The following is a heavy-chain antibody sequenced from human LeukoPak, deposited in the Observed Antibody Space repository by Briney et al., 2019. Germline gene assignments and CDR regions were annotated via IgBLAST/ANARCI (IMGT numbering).Heavy chain of an antibody. V-gene: IGHV1-69*13. J-gene: IGHJ3*02. CDR1: GGTFSSYA. CDR3: ARVVSGSLNNDAFDI. Sequence: ASVKVSCKASGGTFSSYAISWVRQAPGQGLEWMGGIIPIFGTANYAQKFQGRVTITADESTSTAYMELSSLRSEDTAVYYCARVVSGSLNNDAFDIWGQGTMVTVSS. CDR2: IIPIFGTA. D-gene: IGHD6-19*01.